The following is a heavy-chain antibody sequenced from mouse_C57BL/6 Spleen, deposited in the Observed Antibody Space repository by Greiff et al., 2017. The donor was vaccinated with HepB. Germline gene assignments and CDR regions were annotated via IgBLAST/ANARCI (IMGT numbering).Heavy chain of an antibody. Sequence: EVKLMESGGDLVKPGGSLKLSCAASGFTFSSYGMSWVRQTPDKRLEWVATISSGGSYTYYPDSVKGRFTISRDNAKNTLYLQMSSLKSEDTAMYYCARHRDSFDYWGQGTTLTVSS. CDR1: GFTFSSYG. J-gene: IGHJ2*01. CDR2: ISSGGSYT. V-gene: IGHV5-6*01. CDR3: ARHRDSFDY.